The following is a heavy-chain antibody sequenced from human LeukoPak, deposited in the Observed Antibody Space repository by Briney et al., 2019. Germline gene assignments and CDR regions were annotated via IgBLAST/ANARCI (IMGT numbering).Heavy chain of an antibody. CDR3: ATGSSGWYQALDY. CDR1: GGTFSNYA. Sequence: SVKVSCKTSGGTFSNYAISWVRQAPGQGLEWMGRIIPILGIANYAQKFQGRVTITADKSTSTAYMELSSLRSEDTAVYYCATGSSGWYQALDYWGQGTLVTVSS. J-gene: IGHJ4*02. V-gene: IGHV1-69*04. CDR2: IIPILGIA. D-gene: IGHD6-19*01.